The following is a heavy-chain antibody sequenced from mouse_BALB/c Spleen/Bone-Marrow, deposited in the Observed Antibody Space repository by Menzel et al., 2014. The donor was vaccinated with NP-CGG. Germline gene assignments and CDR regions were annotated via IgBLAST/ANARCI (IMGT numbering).Heavy chain of an antibody. D-gene: IGHD2-13*01. J-gene: IGHJ4*01. CDR3: ARTYGDSPYFYAMDY. CDR1: GYTFTSYW. Sequence: QVHLQQPGAELVKPGTSVKLSCKTSGYTFTSYWMHWVKQRPGQGLEWIGEIIPSNGRSNYNEKFKNKATLTVDKSSSTAYMQLSSLTSEDSAVYFCARTYGDSPYFYAMDYWGQGTSVTVSS. CDR2: IIPSNGRS. V-gene: IGHV1S81*02.